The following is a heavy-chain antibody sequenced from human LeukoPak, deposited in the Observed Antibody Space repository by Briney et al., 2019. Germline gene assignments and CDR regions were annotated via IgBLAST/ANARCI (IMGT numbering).Heavy chain of an antibody. D-gene: IGHD4-17*01. Sequence: GSLRLSCAASGFTFRDYYMSWIRQAPGKGLEWIGEINHSGSTNYNPSLKSRVTISVDTSKNQFSLKLSSVTAADTAVYYCARLYGDYEDNWFDPWGQGTLVTVSS. CDR1: GFTFRDYY. CDR2: INHSGST. V-gene: IGHV4-34*01. CDR3: ARLYGDYEDNWFDP. J-gene: IGHJ5*02.